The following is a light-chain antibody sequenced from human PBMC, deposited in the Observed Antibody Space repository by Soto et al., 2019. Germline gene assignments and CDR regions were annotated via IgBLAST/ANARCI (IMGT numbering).Light chain of an antibody. CDR2: EVS. CDR3: NSYAGSYNGV. CDR1: SSDVGGYNY. J-gene: IGLJ3*02. Sequence: QSVLTQPPSASGSPGQSVTISCTGTSSDVGGYNYVSWYQQHPGKAPKLLIYEVSKRPSGVPDRFSGSKSGNTASLTVSGLQAADEADYYCNSYAGSYNGVFGGGTKVTVL. V-gene: IGLV2-8*01.